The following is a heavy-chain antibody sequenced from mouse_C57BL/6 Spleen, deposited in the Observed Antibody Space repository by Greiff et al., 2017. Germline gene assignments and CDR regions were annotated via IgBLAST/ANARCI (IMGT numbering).Heavy chain of an antibody. J-gene: IGHJ1*03. CDR3: AIPKYYGSSGYWYFDV. CDR1: GYTFTSYW. CDR2: INPSNGGT. D-gene: IGHD1-1*01. Sequence: QVQLQQPGTGLVKPGASVKLSCKASGYTFTSYWMHWVKQRPGQGLEWIGNINPSNGGTNYNETFKSKATLTVDKASSTAYMQLSSLTSEDSAVYYCAIPKYYGSSGYWYFDVWGTGTPVTVSS. V-gene: IGHV1-53*01.